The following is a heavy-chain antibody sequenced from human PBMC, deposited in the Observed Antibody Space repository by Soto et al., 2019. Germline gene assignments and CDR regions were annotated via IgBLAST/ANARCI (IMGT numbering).Heavy chain of an antibody. D-gene: IGHD1-26*01. CDR3: AKRSPSGTYYFDF. V-gene: IGHV3-23*01. J-gene: IGHJ4*02. CDR2: IGTRTGDL. Sequence: LGLSCAASGFTFTSYAMTWVRQGPGKGLEWVSSIGTRTGDLLYADSVKGRFTISRDNSINTLFLQMNSLRTEDTAIYYCAKRSPSGTYYFDFWGPGTLVTVSS. CDR1: GFTFTSYA.